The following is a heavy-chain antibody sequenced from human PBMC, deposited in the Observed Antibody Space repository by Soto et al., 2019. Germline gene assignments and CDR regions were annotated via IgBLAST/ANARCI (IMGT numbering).Heavy chain of an antibody. J-gene: IGHJ5*02. CDR2: VIPILGMA. CDR3: ARGGAVVVPGAVDRHNWFAP. D-gene: IGHD2-2*01. Sequence: QVQLVQSGAEVKKPGSSVKVSCEASGGTFSSYSFSWVRQAPGQGLEWMGRVIPILGMANYAQKFQGRGNITADNSTSTVYMELIGLRPRGTAVYYCARGGAVVVPGAVDRHNWFAPWGQGTLVTVSS. V-gene: IGHV1-69*02. CDR1: GGTFSSYS.